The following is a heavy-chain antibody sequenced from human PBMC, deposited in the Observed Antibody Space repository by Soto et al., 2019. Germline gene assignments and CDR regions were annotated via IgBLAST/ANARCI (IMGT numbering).Heavy chain of an antibody. D-gene: IGHD3-10*01. J-gene: IGHJ6*02. CDR3: ARGGYYGSGSYLNYYYYGMDV. CDR1: GGTFSSYA. Sequence: ASVKVSCKASGGTFSSYAISWVRQAPGQGLEWMGGIIPIFGTANYAQKFQGRVTITADESTSTAYMELSSLRSEDTAVYYCARGGYYGSGSYLNYYYYGMDVWGQGTTVTVSS. V-gene: IGHV1-69*13. CDR2: IIPIFGTA.